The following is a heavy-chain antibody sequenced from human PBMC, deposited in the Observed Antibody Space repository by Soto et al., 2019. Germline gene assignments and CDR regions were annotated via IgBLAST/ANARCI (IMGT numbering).Heavy chain of an antibody. CDR2: INHSGGT. CDR3: ARGRVDTVDTSGFYQX. D-gene: IGHD3-22*01. CDR1: GGSFSAYY. V-gene: IGHV4-34*01. J-gene: IGHJ4*02. Sequence: ADTLSLTFAVYGGSFSAYYWSWIRQPPGKGLEWILEINHSGGTSYNPSLKSRVAISVDTSKSQFSLKLTSVTAADRAVYYCARGRVDTVDTSGFYQXWGQGTPVTVSX.